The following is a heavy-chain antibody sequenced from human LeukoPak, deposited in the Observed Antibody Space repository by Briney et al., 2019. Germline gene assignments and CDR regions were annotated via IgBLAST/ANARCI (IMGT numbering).Heavy chain of an antibody. J-gene: IGHJ5*02. Sequence: QPGGSLRLSCAASGFTFSSYAMSWVRQAPGKGLEWVAMISYDGKSKYYGDSVQGRFIISRDNPKNTLYLQMDSLRAEDTATYYCAKDWGSSGWYNYFDPWGQGTLVTVSS. CDR3: AKDWGSSGWYNYFDP. V-gene: IGHV3-30*18. CDR1: GFTFSSYA. D-gene: IGHD6-19*01. CDR2: ISYDGKSK.